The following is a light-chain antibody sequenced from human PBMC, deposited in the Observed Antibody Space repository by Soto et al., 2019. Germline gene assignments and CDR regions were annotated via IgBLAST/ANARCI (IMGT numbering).Light chain of an antibody. CDR3: QQYNDWPTIT. V-gene: IGKV3-15*01. Sequence: DIVLTQCPATLSVSPGERVTLSCRASQRFXTNFDWYQPQSGQATRVFIXGATARATGIPARFIGSGAGKEFTLTLSSLQSEEFAVSYCQQYNDWPTITFGQGTRLEI. J-gene: IGKJ5*01. CDR1: QRFXTN. CDR2: GAT.